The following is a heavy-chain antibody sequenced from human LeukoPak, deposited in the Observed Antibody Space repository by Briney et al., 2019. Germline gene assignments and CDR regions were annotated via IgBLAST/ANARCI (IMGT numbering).Heavy chain of an antibody. V-gene: IGHV4-30-4*08. Sequence: SQTLSLTCTVSGGSISSGDYYWSWIRQPPGKGLEWIGYIYYSGSTYYNPSLKSRVTISVDTSKNQFSLKLSSVTAADTAVYYRARWGTNDYGDFWDYWGQGTLVTVSS. CDR1: GGSISSGDYY. CDR2: IYYSGST. J-gene: IGHJ4*02. CDR3: ARWGTNDYGDFWDY. D-gene: IGHD4-17*01.